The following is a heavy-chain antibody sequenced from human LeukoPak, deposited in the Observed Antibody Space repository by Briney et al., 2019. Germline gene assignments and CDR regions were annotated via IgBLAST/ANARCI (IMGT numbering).Heavy chain of an antibody. CDR2: IYYSGST. V-gene: IGHV4-39*01. Sequence: SETLSLTCTDSGGSISSSSYYWGWIRQPPGKGLEWIGSIYYSGSTYYSPSLKSRVTISVDTSKNQFSLKLSSVTAADTAVYYCARGRDGYNYRIYWGQGTLVTVSS. CDR1: GGSISSSSYY. J-gene: IGHJ4*02. CDR3: ARGRDGYNYRIY. D-gene: IGHD5-24*01.